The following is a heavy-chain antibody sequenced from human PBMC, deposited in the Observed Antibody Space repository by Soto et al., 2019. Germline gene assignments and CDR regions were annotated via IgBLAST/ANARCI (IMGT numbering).Heavy chain of an antibody. CDR3: ARTLREYYYDSSGSSDY. J-gene: IGHJ4*02. CDR2: IIPIFGTA. V-gene: IGHV1-69*13. CDR1: GGTFSSYA. D-gene: IGHD3-22*01. Sequence: SVKVSCKASGGTFSSYAISWVRQAPGQGLEWMGGIIPIFGTANYAQKFQGRVTITADESTSTAYMELSSLRSEDTAVYYCARTLREYYYDSSGSSDYWGQGTLVTVSS.